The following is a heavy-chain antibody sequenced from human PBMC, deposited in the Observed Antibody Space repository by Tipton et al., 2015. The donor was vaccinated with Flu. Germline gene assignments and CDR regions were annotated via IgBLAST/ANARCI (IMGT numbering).Heavy chain of an antibody. D-gene: IGHD1-1*01. CDR1: GDSISTTIYY. J-gene: IGHJ6*02. V-gene: IGHV4-39*06. CDR2: IYYSGTT. CDR3: ARDLWNDRRAYYYYGVDV. Sequence: TLSLTCTVSGDSISTTIYYWGWVRQPPGKGLEWIGSIYYSGTTYYNPSLKSRVTISVDSSKNEFPLTLASLTAADTAVYYCARDLWNDRRAYYYYGVDVWGQGTTVTVSS.